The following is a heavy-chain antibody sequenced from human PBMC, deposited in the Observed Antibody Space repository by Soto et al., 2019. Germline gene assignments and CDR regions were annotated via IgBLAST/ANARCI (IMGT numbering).Heavy chain of an antibody. D-gene: IGHD3-10*01. V-gene: IGHV2-26*01. J-gene: IGHJ5*02. Sequence: QVTLKESGPVLVKPTETLTLTCTVSGFSLSNTRMGVSWIRQPPGKALEWLAHIFSNDEKSYSTSLKSRLTISEDTSKSQVVLSMTNMDPVETATYYCTRIEKGSATYTWGQGTLVTVSS. CDR2: IFSNDEK. CDR3: TRIEKGSATYT. CDR1: GFSLSNTRMG.